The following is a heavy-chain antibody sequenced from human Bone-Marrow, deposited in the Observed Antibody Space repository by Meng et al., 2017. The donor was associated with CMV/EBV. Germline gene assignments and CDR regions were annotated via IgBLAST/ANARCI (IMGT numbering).Heavy chain of an antibody. CDR3: SRGRGLGVVVAAMHY. D-gene: IGHD2-15*01. Sequence: QMVQSWAEVTRPWTSMKAPCKASGGTFSSYAISWVRQAPGQGLEWIGGILPIFGTANYAQKFQGRVTITADESTSTAYMELSSLRSEDTAVYYCSRGRGLGVVVAAMHYWGQGTLVTVSS. CDR2: ILPIFGTA. J-gene: IGHJ4*02. V-gene: IGHV1-69*12. CDR1: GGTFSSYA.